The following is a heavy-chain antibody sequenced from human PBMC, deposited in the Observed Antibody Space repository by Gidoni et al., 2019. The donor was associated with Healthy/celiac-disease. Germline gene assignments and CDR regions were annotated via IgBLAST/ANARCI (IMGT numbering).Heavy chain of an antibody. D-gene: IGHD2-2*01. Sequence: EVQLLESGGGLVQPGGSLRLSCAASGFTFSSSAMRWVRQAPGKGLEWVSAISGSGGSTYYADSVKGRFTISRDNSKNTLYLQMNSLRAEDTAVYYCAKEPIVVVPAAIVSSGMDVWGQGTTVTVSS. J-gene: IGHJ6*02. CDR1: GFTFSSSA. CDR3: AKEPIVVVPAAIVSSGMDV. CDR2: ISGSGGST. V-gene: IGHV3-23*01.